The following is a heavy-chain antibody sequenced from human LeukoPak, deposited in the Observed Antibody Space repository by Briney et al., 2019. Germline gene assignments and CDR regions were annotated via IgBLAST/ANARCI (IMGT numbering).Heavy chain of an antibody. CDR2: IHIYRGNT. CDR3: ARGRTYYDSSGYPTPHDAFDI. CDR1: GYSSTNYG. V-gene: IGHV1-18*01. Sequence: ASVKVSCKASGYSSTNYGISWVRQAPGQELEWMGWIHIYRGNTNYVQKLQGRVTMTTDTSTSTAYMVLRSLRSDDTAVYYCARGRTYYDSSGYPTPHDAFDIWGQGTMVTVSA. J-gene: IGHJ3*02. D-gene: IGHD3-22*01.